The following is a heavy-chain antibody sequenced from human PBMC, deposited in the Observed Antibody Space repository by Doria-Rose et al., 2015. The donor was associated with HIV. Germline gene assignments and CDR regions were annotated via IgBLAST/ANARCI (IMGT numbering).Heavy chain of an antibody. V-gene: IGHV2-26*01. CDR3: ARIKSSRWYHKYYLDF. CDR1: GVSLSSPGMG. CDR2: IFSDDER. J-gene: IGHJ4*02. Sequence: QESGPVLVKPTETLTLTCTVSGVSLSSPGMGVSWIRQPPGKALEWLANIFSDDERSYKTSLKSRPTISRGTSKSQVVLTMTDMDPVDTATYYCARIKSSRWYHKYYLDFWGQGTLAIVSA. D-gene: IGHD6-13*01.